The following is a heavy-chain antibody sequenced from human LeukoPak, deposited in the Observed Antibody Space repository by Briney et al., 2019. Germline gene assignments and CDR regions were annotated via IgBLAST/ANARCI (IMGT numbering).Heavy chain of an antibody. D-gene: IGHD3-10*01. CDR3: ARLRAMVRGGGGMDV. CDR1: GYSFTSYW. Sequence: GESLKISCKGSGYSFTSYWIGWVRQMPGKGLEWMGIIYPGDSDTRYSPSFQGQVTISADKSISTAYLQWSSLKASDTAMYYCARLRAMVRGGGGMDVWGKGTTVTVSS. CDR2: IYPGDSDT. J-gene: IGHJ6*04. V-gene: IGHV5-51*01.